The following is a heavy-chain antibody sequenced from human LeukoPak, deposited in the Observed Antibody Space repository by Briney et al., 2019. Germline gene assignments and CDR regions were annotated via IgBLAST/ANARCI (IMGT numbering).Heavy chain of an antibody. J-gene: IGHJ6*03. Sequence: PSETLSLTCTVSGGSISSSSYYWGWIRQPPGKGLEWIGSIYYSGSTYYNPSLKSRVTISVDTSKNQFSLKLSSVTAADTAVYYCARQGHYYDSSGSPSDYYMDVWGKGTTVTISS. CDR1: GGSISSSSYY. D-gene: IGHD3-22*01. CDR2: IYYSGST. V-gene: IGHV4-39*01. CDR3: ARQGHYYDSSGSPSDYYMDV.